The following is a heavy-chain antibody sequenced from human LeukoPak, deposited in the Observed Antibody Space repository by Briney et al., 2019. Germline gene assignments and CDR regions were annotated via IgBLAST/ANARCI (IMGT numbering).Heavy chain of an antibody. CDR1: GYTFTGYY. D-gene: IGHD6-6*01. CDR3: ARVLYSSSSAIDY. CDR2: ISAYNGNT. J-gene: IGHJ4*02. Sequence: ASVKVSCKASGYTFTGYYMHWVRQAPGQGLEWMGWISAYNGNTNYAQKLQGRVTMTTDTSTSTAYMELRSLRSDDTAVYYCARVLYSSSSAIDYWGQGTLVTVSS. V-gene: IGHV1-18*04.